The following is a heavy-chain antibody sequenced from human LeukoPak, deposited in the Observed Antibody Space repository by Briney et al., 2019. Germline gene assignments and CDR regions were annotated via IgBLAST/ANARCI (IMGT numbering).Heavy chain of an antibody. V-gene: IGHV4-34*01. Sequence: SETLSLTCAVYGGSFSGYYWSWIRQPPGKGLEWIGETNHSGSTNYNPSLKSRVTLSVDTSKNWFSLRLTSVTAADTAVYYCARGQKYTSGYRVTELGSRYSDYWGQGARVTVSP. D-gene: IGHD5-18*01. CDR1: GGSFSGYY. J-gene: IGHJ4*02. CDR2: TNHSGST. CDR3: ARGQKYTSGYRVTELGSRYSDY.